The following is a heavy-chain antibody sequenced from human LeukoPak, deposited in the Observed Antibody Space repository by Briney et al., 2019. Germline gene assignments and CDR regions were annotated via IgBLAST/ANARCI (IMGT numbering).Heavy chain of an antibody. Sequence: PGGSLRLSCAASGFTFSSYAMSWVRQAPGKGLEWVSGISWNSGSIGYADSVKGRFTISRDNAKNSLYLQMNSLRVEDTALYYCAKGDSSSWYNFDYWGQGTLVTVSS. CDR1: GFTFSSYA. J-gene: IGHJ4*02. V-gene: IGHV3-9*01. D-gene: IGHD6-13*01. CDR2: ISWNSGSI. CDR3: AKGDSSSWYNFDY.